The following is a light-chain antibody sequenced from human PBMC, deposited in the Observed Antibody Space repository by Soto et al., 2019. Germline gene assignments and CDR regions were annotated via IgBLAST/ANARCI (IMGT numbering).Light chain of an antibody. CDR2: GAS. Sequence: EIVLTQSPGTLSLSPGERATLSCRASQSVSSSYLAWYQQKPGQAPRLLIYGASSRATGIPDRFSGSGSGTDFTLTISRLEPEDFAVYYCQQCGSSPPGATFGQGTRLEIK. CDR3: QQCGSSPPGAT. V-gene: IGKV3-20*01. CDR1: QSVSSSY. J-gene: IGKJ5*01.